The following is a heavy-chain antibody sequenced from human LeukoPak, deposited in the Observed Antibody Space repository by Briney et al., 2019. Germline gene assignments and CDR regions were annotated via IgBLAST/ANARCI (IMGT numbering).Heavy chain of an antibody. V-gene: IGHV3-21*01. J-gene: IGHJ4*02. CDR3: ARDGPFYDSSGSSFDY. CDR1: GFTFSSYS. Sequence: PGGSLRLSCAASGFTFSSYSMNWVRQAPGKGLEWVSSMSSSSSYIYYADSVKGRFTISRDNAKNSLYLQMNSLRAEDTAVYYSARDGPFYDSSGSSFDYWGQGTLVTVSS. CDR2: MSSSSSYI. D-gene: IGHD3-22*01.